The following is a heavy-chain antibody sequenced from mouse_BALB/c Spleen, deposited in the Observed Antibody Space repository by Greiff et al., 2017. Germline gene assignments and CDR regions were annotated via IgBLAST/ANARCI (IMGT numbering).Heavy chain of an antibody. CDR1: GFNIKDTY. D-gene: IGHD5-1*01. J-gene: IGHJ2*01. V-gene: IGHV14-3*02. CDR3: ARWGYLDY. Sequence: VQLQQSGAELVKPGASVKLSCTASGFNIKDTYMHWVKQRPEQGLEWIGRIDPANGNTKYDTKFQGKATITADTSSNTAYLQLSSLTSEATAVYYCARWGYLDYWGQGTTLTVSS. CDR2: IDPANGNT.